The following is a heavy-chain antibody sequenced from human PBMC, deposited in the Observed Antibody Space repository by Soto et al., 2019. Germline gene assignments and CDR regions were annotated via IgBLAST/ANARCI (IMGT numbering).Heavy chain of an antibody. D-gene: IGHD1-26*01. CDR3: ARDSPANGIVGAKAFDY. V-gene: IGHV1-69*01. Sequence: QVQLVQSGAEVKKPGSSVKVSCKASRGTFSSYAISWVRQAPGQGLEWMGAIIPIFGTATYAQKFQGRVTITADESTGRSNMELSSLRSEDTAVYYCARDSPANGIVGAKAFDYWGQGTLVTVSS. CDR2: IIPIFGTA. CDR1: RGTFSSYA. J-gene: IGHJ4*02.